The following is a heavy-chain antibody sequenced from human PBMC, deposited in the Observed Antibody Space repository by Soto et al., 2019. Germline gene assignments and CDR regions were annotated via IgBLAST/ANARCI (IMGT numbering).Heavy chain of an antibody. Sequence: QVQLVQSGAEVKKPESSVKVSCKAPGGTFSTYAISWVRQAPGQGLEWMGGIIPMFGTANYAQRFQDRVTITAHESTKTVYRELSSLRSEDTAVYFCASGIQLWLRRINNGYSGWGQGTLVTVSS. V-gene: IGHV1-69*12. CDR1: GGTFSTYA. D-gene: IGHD5-18*01. J-gene: IGHJ4*02. CDR3: ASGIQLWLRRINNGYSG. CDR2: IIPMFGTA.